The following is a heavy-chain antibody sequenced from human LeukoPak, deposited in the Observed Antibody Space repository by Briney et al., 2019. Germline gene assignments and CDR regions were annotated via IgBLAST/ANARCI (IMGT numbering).Heavy chain of an antibody. D-gene: IGHD3-9*01. CDR1: GFTFSSYG. V-gene: IGHV3-30*18. J-gene: IGHJ6*02. CDR3: AEQGPKLRYFDWLLSIHYYYYGMDV. Sequence: GGSLRLSCAASGFTFSSYGMHWVRQAPGKGLEWVAVISYDGSNKYYADSVKGRFTISRDNSKNTLYLQMNSLRAEDTAVYYCAEQGPKLRYFDWLLSIHYYYYGMDVWGQGTTVTVSS. CDR2: ISYDGSNK.